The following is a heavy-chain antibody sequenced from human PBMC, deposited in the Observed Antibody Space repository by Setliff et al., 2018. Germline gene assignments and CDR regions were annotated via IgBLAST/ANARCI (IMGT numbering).Heavy chain of an antibody. CDR3: AREGRRYYDSSGYYYDPYYYYDMDV. J-gene: IGHJ6*03. D-gene: IGHD3-22*01. V-gene: IGHV1-46*01. CDR1: GYTFTIYY. Sequence: WASVKVSCKASGYTFTIYYMHWVRQAPGQGLEWMGIINPSGGNTNYAQKFQGRVTMTTDTSTSTAYMELRSLTSDDTAVYYCAREGRRYYDSSGYYYDPYYYYDMDVWGKGTTVTVSS. CDR2: INPSGGNT.